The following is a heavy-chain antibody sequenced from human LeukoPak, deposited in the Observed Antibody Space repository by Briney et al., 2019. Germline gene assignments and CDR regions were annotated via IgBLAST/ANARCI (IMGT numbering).Heavy chain of an antibody. D-gene: IGHD6-19*01. V-gene: IGHV1-2*02. CDR1: GYTFTGYY. CDR2: INPNSGGT. Sequence: ASVKVSCKASGYTFTGYYMHWVRQAPGQGLEWMGWINPNSGGTNYAQKFQGRVTMTRDTSISTAYMELSRLRSDDTAVYYCARDLGYIAVAGVDYWGQGTLVAVSS. CDR3: ARDLGYIAVAGVDY. J-gene: IGHJ4*02.